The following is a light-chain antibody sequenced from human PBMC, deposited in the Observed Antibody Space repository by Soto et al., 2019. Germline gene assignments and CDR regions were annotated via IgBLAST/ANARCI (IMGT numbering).Light chain of an antibody. Sequence: EIVMTQSPATLSVSPGERATLSCRASQSVSSNLAWYQQKPGQAPRLLIYGASTRATGIPARFSGSGSGTEFTLTISSLQSGDFAVYYCQQYNNWPPVWTFGQGTKVDIK. V-gene: IGKV3-15*01. J-gene: IGKJ1*01. CDR3: QQYNNWPPVWT. CDR2: GAS. CDR1: QSVSSN.